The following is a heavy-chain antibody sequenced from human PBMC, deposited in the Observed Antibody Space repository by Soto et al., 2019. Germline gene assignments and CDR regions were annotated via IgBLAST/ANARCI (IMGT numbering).Heavy chain of an antibody. CDR2: IRGRGARK. V-gene: IGHV3-23*01. J-gene: IGHJ5*02. D-gene: IGHD4-4*01. Sequence: GGSRRLSCSSSRFPLRSYAMCWVRQAPRKEQEWITAIRGRGARKYYADKVKGRFTISRDNSKNKLNLQMNSLRAEDTAVYYCAKEPAYSTRPWNWFDP. CDR3: AKEPAYSTRPWNWFDP. CDR1: RFPLRSYA.